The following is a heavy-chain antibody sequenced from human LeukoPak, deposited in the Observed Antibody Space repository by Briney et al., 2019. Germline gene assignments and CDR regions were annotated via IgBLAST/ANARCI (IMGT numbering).Heavy chain of an antibody. CDR2: IYNSGTT. CDR1: RDSISIYY. V-gene: IGHV4-59*01. J-gene: IGHJ4*02. Sequence: KPSETLSLTCTVSRDSISIYYWSWIRQPPGKGLEWIGYIYNSGTTDYNPSLKNRVTISLDMSKNQFSLKLTSVTAADTAVYYCARLDYDFVWGNYRGFDCWGQGTLVTVSS. CDR3: ARLDYDFVWGNYRGFDC. D-gene: IGHD3-16*02.